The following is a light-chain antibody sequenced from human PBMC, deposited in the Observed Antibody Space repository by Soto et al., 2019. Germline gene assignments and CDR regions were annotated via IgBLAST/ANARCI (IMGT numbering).Light chain of an antibody. V-gene: IGKV3-11*01. CDR2: DTF. Sequence: EIVLTQFPATLSLSPGEEATLSCRASQSFGTSLAWYQQRPAQAPRLLIYDTFKVAAGVPARFSGSGSGADFTLTISCLEPEDFAVYYCQQGGSFGGGTKVEIK. CDR3: QQGGS. J-gene: IGKJ4*01. CDR1: QSFGTS.